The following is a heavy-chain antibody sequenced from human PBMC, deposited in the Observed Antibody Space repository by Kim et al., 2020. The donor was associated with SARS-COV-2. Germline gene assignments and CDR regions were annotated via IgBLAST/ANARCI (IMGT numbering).Heavy chain of an antibody. CDR3: ARDWRRLRLGELSI. J-gene: IGHJ4*02. V-gene: IGHV3-33*01. Sequence: GGSLRLSCAASGFTFSSYGMHWVRQAPGKGLEWVAVIWYDGSNKYYADSVKGRFTISRDNSKNTLYLQMNSLRAEDTAVYYCARDWRRLRLGELSIWGQGTLVTVSS. CDR2: IWYDGSNK. D-gene: IGHD3-16*02. CDR1: GFTFSSYG.